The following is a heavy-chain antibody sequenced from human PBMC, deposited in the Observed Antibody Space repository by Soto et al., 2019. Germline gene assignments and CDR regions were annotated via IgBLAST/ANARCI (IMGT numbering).Heavy chain of an antibody. Sequence: SETLSLTCTVSGDYISSYYWSWIRQPPGKGLEWIGYIYYSGSTNYNPSLKSRVTISVDKSKNQFSLKLSSVTASDTAMYYCARHVGLGCISTSCQPYYYGMDVWGQGTTVTVSS. CDR3: ARHVGLGCISTSCQPYYYGMDV. CDR1: GDYISSYY. J-gene: IGHJ6*02. V-gene: IGHV4-59*08. D-gene: IGHD2-2*01. CDR2: IYYSGST.